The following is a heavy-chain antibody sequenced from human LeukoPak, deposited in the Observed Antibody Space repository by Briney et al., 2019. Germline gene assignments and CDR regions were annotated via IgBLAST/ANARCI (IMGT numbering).Heavy chain of an antibody. V-gene: IGHV3-7*03. CDR1: GFTFSNYW. Sequence: GGSLRLSCAASGFTFSNYWMSWVRQAPGKGLEWVANIKEDGSQKYYVDSVKGRFTISRDNAKNSLYPQMNSLRAEDTAVYYCARDRGYLQFDYWGQGTLVTVSS. D-gene: IGHD3-10*01. J-gene: IGHJ4*02. CDR3: ARDRGYLQFDY. CDR2: IKEDGSQK.